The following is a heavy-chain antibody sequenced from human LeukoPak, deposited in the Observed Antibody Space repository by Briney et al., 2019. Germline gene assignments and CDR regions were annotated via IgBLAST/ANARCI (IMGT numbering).Heavy chain of an antibody. Sequence: GGSLRLSCAASGFTFSSYAMTWVRQAPGKGLEWVSASTGSGGTTYYADTVMGRFTISRDNSKNTLYLQMNSLRAEDTAVYYCAKANPGDDAYWGQGTLVTVSS. J-gene: IGHJ4*02. CDR3: AKANPGDDAY. V-gene: IGHV3-23*01. CDR1: GFTFSSYA. D-gene: IGHD4-17*01. CDR2: STGSGGTT.